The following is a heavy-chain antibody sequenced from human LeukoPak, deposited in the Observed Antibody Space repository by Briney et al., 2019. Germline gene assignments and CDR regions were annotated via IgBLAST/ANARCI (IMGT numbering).Heavy chain of an antibody. D-gene: IGHD1-26*01. CDR3: ASGIDY. CDR2: IYTSGST. Sequence: SETLSLTCTVSGGSISSGSYYWSWIRQPAGKGLEWIGRIYTSGSTNYNPSLKSRVTISVDTSKNQFSLKLSSVTAADTALDYFASGIDYWGQEPLVTVSS. J-gene: IGHJ4*02. CDR1: GGSISSGSYY. V-gene: IGHV4-61*02.